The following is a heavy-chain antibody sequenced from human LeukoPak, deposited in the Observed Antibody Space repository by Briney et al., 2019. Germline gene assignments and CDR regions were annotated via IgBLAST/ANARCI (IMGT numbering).Heavy chain of an antibody. CDR3: ARRIQLWSHPFDY. J-gene: IGHJ4*02. V-gene: IGHV5-51*01. D-gene: IGHD5-18*01. Sequence: GESLKISCKGSGYSFTSYWIGWVRQMPGKGLEWMGIIYPGDSDTRYSPSFQGQITISADKSISTAYVQWSSLKASDTAMYYRARRIQLWSHPFDYWGQGTLVTVSS. CDR1: GYSFTSYW. CDR2: IYPGDSDT.